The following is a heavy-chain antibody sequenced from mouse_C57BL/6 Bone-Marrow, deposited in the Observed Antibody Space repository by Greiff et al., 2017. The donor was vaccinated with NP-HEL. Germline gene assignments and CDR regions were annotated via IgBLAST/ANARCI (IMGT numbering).Heavy chain of an antibody. CDR3: AREGYYNGSSYWYFDV. CDR1: GYTFTSYW. Sequence: QVQLQQSGAELVKPGASVKLSCKASGYTFTSYWMQWVKQRPGPGLEWIGEIDPSDSYTNYIQKFKGKATLTVDTSSSTAYMQLSSLKSAASAVYYCAREGYYNGSSYWYFDVWGTGTTVTVSS. V-gene: IGHV1-50*01. J-gene: IGHJ1*03. CDR2: IDPSDSYT. D-gene: IGHD1-1*01.